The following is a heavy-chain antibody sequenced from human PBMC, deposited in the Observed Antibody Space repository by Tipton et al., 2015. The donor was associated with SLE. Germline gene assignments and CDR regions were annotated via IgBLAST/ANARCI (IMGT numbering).Heavy chain of an antibody. Sequence: QVQLVQSGAEVKKPGASVKVSCKASGYTFTSYDINWVRQATGQGLEWMGWMNPNSGNTGYAQKFQGRVTMTRNTSISTAYMELSSLRSEDTAVYYCARAQSNIKNIVATGSYDGMEVGGQGTTVTFSS. CDR1: GYTFTSYD. CDR3: ARAQSNIKNIVATGSYDGMEV. J-gene: IGHJ6*02. V-gene: IGHV1-8*01. D-gene: IGHD2-21*02. CDR2: MNPNSGNT.